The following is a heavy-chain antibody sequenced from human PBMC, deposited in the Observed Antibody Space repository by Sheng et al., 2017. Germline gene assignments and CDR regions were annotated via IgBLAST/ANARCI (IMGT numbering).Heavy chain of an antibody. V-gene: IGHV3-21*02. CDR3: ARGVGRSSGYLY. CDR2: ISSSSSYI. Sequence: VQLVESGGGVVQPGRSLRLSCAASGFIFSNYGMNWVRQAPGKGLEWVSSISSSSSYIYYADSVKGRFTISRDNAKNSLYLQMNSLRAEDTAVYYCARGVGRSSGYLYWGQGTLVTVSS. J-gene: IGHJ4*02. D-gene: IGHD3-22*01. CDR1: GFIFSNYG.